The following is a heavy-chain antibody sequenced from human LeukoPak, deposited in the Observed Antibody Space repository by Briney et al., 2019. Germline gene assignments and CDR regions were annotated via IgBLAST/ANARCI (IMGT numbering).Heavy chain of an antibody. CDR3: ARGFLVLHDIDY. D-gene: IGHD2/OR15-2a*01. V-gene: IGHV3-21*01. CDR1: GLTFSSYS. Sequence: GGSLRLSCAASGLTFSSYSMNWVRQAPGKGLEWVSSISSSSSYIYYADSVKGRFTISRDNAENSLYLQMNSLRAEDTAVYYCARGFLVLHDIDYWGQGTLVTVSS. J-gene: IGHJ4*02. CDR2: ISSSSSYI.